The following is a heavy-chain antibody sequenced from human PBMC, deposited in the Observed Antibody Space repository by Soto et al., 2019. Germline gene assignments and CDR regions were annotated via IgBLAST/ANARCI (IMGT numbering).Heavy chain of an antibody. J-gene: IGHJ4*02. D-gene: IGHD2-15*01. V-gene: IGHV1-46*01. CDR2: INPSGGTT. Sequence: ASVKVSCKASGYTFTYNFIHWVRQAPGQGFEWMGIINPSGGTTRAAQKFQDRVTMTRDTSTSTVYMELSSLRSEDTAVYYCARGPHIAVDHYKKYYFDYWGQGTLVTVSS. CDR1: GYTFTYNF. CDR3: ARGPHIAVDHYKKYYFDY.